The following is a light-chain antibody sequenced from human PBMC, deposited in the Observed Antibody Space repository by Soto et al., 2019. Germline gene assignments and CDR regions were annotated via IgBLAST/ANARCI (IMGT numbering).Light chain of an antibody. CDR2: KAS. V-gene: IGKV1-5*03. CDR3: QQYNSYSVT. CDR1: QSISSW. J-gene: IGKJ2*01. Sequence: IQMTQSPSTLSASVGDRVTITCRASQSISSWLAWYQQKPGKAPKLLIYKASSLESGVPSRFSGSGSGTEFTLTISILQPADFATYYCQQYNSYSVTFGQGTKLEIK.